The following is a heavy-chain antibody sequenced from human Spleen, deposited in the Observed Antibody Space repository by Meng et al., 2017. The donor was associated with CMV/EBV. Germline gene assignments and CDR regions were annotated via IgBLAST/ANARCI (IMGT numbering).Heavy chain of an antibody. Sequence: QVQLVESGXGVVQPXRSLRLSCAASGFTFSSYAMHWVRQAPGKGLEWVAVISYDGSNRYYADSVKGRFTISRDNSKNTLYLQMNSLRAEDTAVYYCARGVTEYYFDYWGQGTLVTVSS. CDR1: GFTFSSYA. CDR3: ARGVTEYYFDY. CDR2: ISYDGSNR. J-gene: IGHJ4*02. V-gene: IGHV3-30-3*01. D-gene: IGHD2-21*02.